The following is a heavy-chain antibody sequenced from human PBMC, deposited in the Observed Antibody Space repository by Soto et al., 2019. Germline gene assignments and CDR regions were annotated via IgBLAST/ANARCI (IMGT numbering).Heavy chain of an antibody. D-gene: IGHD3-10*01. Sequence: SVKVSCKASGGTFRSYSISWVLQAPGEGLEWMGGIIPIFGTANYAQKFQGRVTITADKSTSTAYMELSSLRSEDTAVYYCASSRGRRQDYYYYGMDVWGQGTTVTVSS. CDR1: GGTFRSYS. CDR3: ASSRGRRQDYYYYGMDV. CDR2: IIPIFGTA. V-gene: IGHV1-69*06. J-gene: IGHJ6*02.